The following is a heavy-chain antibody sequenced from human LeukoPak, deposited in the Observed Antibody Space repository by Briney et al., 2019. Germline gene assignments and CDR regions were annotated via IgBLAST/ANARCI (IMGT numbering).Heavy chain of an antibody. Sequence: GSSVKVSCKASGGTFSSYAISWVRQAPGQGLEWMGGIIPIFGTANYAQKLQGRVKITTDESTSTAYMELSSLRSEDTAVYYCASAYCGGDCYSGGNWFDPWGQGTLVTVSS. D-gene: IGHD2-21*02. CDR1: GGTFSSYA. CDR2: IIPIFGTA. CDR3: ASAYCGGDCYSGGNWFDP. V-gene: IGHV1-69*05. J-gene: IGHJ5*02.